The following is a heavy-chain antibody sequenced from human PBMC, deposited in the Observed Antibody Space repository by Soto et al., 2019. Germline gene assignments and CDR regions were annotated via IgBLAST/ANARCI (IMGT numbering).Heavy chain of an antibody. Sequence: PSETLSLTCAVYGGSFSGYYWNWIRQPPGKGLEWIGSIYYSGSTYYNPSLKSRVTISVDTSKNQFSLKLSSVTAADTAVYYCARDRHYYDSRESTRAFDIWGQGTMVTVSS. CDR2: IYYSGST. J-gene: IGHJ3*02. CDR3: ARDRHYYDSRESTRAFDI. V-gene: IGHV4-34*01. D-gene: IGHD3-22*01. CDR1: GGSFSGYY.